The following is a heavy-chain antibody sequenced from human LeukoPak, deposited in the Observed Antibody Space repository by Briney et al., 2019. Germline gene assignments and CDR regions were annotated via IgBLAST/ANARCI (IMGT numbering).Heavy chain of an antibody. V-gene: IGHV3-23*01. D-gene: IGHD3-10*01. J-gene: IGHJ4*02. CDR2: ISGSGDNT. CDR1: ACIFSIYT. Sequence: GGSLRPSCAAAACIFSIYTMTWVRQAPGKGMECVSFISGSGDNTYYADSVRGRFTTSRDNSKNKLYLQMNSLRAEDTAVYYCVKDRGSTMFRGVIIPPGYWGQGTLVTVSS. CDR3: VKDRGSTMFRGVIIPPGY.